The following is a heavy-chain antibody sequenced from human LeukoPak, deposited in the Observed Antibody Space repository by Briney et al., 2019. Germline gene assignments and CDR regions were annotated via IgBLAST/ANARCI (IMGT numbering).Heavy chain of an antibody. CDR3: ARHLTSEYSSGWYYVDY. CDR1: GGSISSSSYY. J-gene: IGHJ4*02. Sequence: SETLSLTCTVSGGSISSSSYYWGWIRQPPGRGLEWIGNIYHSGRTHYNPSLKSRVTIFVDTSKNQFSLKLSSVTATDRAVYYCARHLTSEYSSGWYYVDYWGQGTLVAVSS. CDR2: IYHSGRT. V-gene: IGHV4-39*01. D-gene: IGHD6-19*01.